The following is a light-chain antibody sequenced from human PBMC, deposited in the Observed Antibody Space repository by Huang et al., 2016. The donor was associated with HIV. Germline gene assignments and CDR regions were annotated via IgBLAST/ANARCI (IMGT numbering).Light chain of an antibody. J-gene: IGKJ4*01. CDR1: ESIKTY. V-gene: IGKV3-11*01. CDR3: QQRDNWLT. Sequence: EIVLTQSPATLSLSPGERAALPCRASESIKTYLAWYQQKPGQAPRLIIYGASNRAPGIPARFSGSGSGTAFTLTISSLEPEDFAIYYCQQRDNWLTFGGGTRVEI. CDR2: GAS.